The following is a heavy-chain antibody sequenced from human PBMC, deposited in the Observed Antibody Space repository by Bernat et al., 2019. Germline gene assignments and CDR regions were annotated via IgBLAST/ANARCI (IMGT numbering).Heavy chain of an antibody. D-gene: IGHD1-20*01. J-gene: IGHJ4*02. CDR3: AKEEGTAGPFWGIKRYFDY. Sequence: EVQLLESGGGLVQPGGSLRLSCAASGFTFSSYAMSWVRQAPGKGLEWVSAISGSGGSTYYADSVKGRFTISRDNSKNTLYLQMNSLRAEDTAVYYCAKEEGTAGPFWGIKRYFDYWGQGTLVTVSS. V-gene: IGHV3-23*01. CDR2: ISGSGGST. CDR1: GFTFSSYA.